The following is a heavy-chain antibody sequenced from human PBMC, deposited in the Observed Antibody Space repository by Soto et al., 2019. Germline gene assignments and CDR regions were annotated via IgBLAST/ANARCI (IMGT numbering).Heavy chain of an antibody. J-gene: IGHJ6*02. V-gene: IGHV1-69*13. Sequence: SVKVSCKASGGTFSSYAISWVRQAPGQGLEWMGGIIPIFGTANYAQKFQGRVTITADESTSTAYMELSSLRSEDTAVYYCATTYCGGDCSDYYYGMYVWGQGTTVTVSS. CDR2: IIPIFGTA. CDR1: GGTFSSYA. D-gene: IGHD2-21*02. CDR3: ATTYCGGDCSDYYYGMYV.